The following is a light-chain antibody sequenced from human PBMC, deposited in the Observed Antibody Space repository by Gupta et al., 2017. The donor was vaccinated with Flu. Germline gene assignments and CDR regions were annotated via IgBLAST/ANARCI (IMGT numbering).Light chain of an antibody. CDR1: GSDVGGYNS. Sequence: TGSDVGGYNSVSWYQQHPGKAPKLMIYDVSNRTSGPSTRFYGSKSGNTASLTISGLEADDEADYYCSSSTSRNTFVFGTGTKVTVL. CDR2: DVS. J-gene: IGLJ1*01. CDR3: SSSTSRNTFV. V-gene: IGLV2-14*04.